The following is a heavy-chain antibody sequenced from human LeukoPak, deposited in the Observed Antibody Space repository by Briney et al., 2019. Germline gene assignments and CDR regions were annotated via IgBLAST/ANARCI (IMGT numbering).Heavy chain of an antibody. D-gene: IGHD2-8*01. CDR2: ISSSSSYI. CDR1: GFTFSSYS. Sequence: PGGSLRLSCAASGFTFSSYSMNWVRQAPGRGLEWVSSISSSSSYIYYADSVKGRFTISRDNAKNSLYLQMNSLRAEDTAVHYCASDVSRRKGFDYWGQGTLVTVSS. CDR3: ASDVSRRKGFDY. V-gene: IGHV3-21*01. J-gene: IGHJ4*02.